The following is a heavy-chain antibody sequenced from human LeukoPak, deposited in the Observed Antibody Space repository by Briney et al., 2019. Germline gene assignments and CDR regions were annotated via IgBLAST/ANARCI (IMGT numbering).Heavy chain of an antibody. CDR2: INPNSGGT. J-gene: IGHJ1*01. CDR3: ARDSFPRGLQPGKTEYFQH. D-gene: IGHD5-24*01. Sequence: ASVKVSCKASGYTFTGYYMHWVRQAPGQGLEWMGWINPNSGGTNYAQKFQGRVTMTRDTSISTAYMELSSLRSEDTAVYYCARDSFPRGLQPGKTEYFQHWGQGTLVTVSS. V-gene: IGHV1-2*02. CDR1: GYTFTGYY.